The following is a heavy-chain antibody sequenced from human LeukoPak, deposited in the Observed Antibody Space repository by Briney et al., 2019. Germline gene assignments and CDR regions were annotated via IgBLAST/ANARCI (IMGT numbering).Heavy chain of an antibody. Sequence: SVKVSCKASGGTFSSYAISWVRQAPGQGLEWMGGIIPIFGTANYAQKFQGRVTITADKSTSTAYMELSSLRSEDTAVYYCARADGDYVRYYYGMDVWGKGTTVTVSS. CDR3: ARADGDYVRYYYGMDV. CDR2: IIPIFGTA. CDR1: GGTFSSYA. D-gene: IGHD4-17*01. V-gene: IGHV1-69*06. J-gene: IGHJ6*04.